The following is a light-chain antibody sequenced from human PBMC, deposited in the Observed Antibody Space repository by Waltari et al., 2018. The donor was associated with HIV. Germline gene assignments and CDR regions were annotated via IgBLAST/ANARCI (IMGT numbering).Light chain of an antibody. CDR1: SGPVSTSYY. Sequence: QTVVTQEPSFSVSPGGTVTLTCGLSSGPVSTSYYPSWYQQTPGQAPRTLIHSTNTRSSEVPDRFSGSIVGNKAALTITGAQADDESDYYCVLYMGSGLWVFGGGTKLTVL. CDR2: STN. V-gene: IGLV8-61*01. CDR3: VLYMGSGLWV. J-gene: IGLJ3*02.